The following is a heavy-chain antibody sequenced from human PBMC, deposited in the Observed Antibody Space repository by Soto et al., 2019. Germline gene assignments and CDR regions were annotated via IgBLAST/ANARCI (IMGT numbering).Heavy chain of an antibody. CDR2: ISSDGSNK. D-gene: IGHD1-26*01. Sequence: ESVGGVVQPGRSLRLSCAASGFTFSSSTMHWVRQAPGKGLEWVAVISSDGSNKYYPDSVKGRFTISRDNSKNTLYLQMNRLRAEDTAVYYCARDQIVGVPDYFDDWGQGTLVTVSS. V-gene: IGHV3-30-3*01. CDR3: ARDQIVGVPDYFDD. CDR1: GFTFSSST. J-gene: IGHJ4*02.